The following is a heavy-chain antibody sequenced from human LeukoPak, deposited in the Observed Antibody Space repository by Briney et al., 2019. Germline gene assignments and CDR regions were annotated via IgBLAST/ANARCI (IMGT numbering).Heavy chain of an antibody. CDR1: GGSISNNY. D-gene: IGHD5-24*01. V-gene: IGHV4-4*07. Sequence: SETLSLTCTVSGGSISNNYWSWIRQPAGKGLEWIGRLSTTGATNYSPSLRSRVTLSRDTSRNQFSLKLNSVTAADTAIYYCAREADMARPFDYWGQGTLVTVSS. CDR3: AREADMARPFDY. J-gene: IGHJ4*02. CDR2: LSTTGAT.